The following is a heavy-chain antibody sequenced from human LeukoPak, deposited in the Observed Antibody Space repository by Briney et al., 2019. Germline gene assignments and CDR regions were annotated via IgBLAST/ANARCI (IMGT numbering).Heavy chain of an antibody. CDR2: ISGSGGST. Sequence: PGGSLRLSCAASGFTFSSYGMSWVRQAPGKGLEWVSGISGSGGSTYYADSVKGRLTISRDNSKNTLYLQMNSLRAEDTAVYYCSKEDHRNPAGYFDYWGQGTLVTVSS. J-gene: IGHJ4*02. D-gene: IGHD4-11*01. CDR3: SKEDHRNPAGYFDY. V-gene: IGHV3-23*01. CDR1: GFTFSSYG.